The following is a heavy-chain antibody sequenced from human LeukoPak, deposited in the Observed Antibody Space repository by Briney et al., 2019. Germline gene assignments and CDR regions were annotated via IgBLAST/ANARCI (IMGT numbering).Heavy chain of an antibody. CDR3: AKDQGSYYDISTGYFNC. J-gene: IGHJ4*02. V-gene: IGHV3-30*02. CDR2: IRYDGSDK. CDR1: GFTFSHYG. Sequence: GGSLRLPCVTSGFTFSHYGMHWVRQAPGKGLEWVAFIRYDGSDKYYADSVKGRFTVSRDNSKNTLFLQMNNLRTEDTAVYYCAKDQGSYYDISTGYFNCWGQGTLVTVSS. D-gene: IGHD3-9*01.